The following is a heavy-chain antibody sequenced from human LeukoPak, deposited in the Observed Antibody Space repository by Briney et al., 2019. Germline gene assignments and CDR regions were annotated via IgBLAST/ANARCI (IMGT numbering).Heavy chain of an antibody. D-gene: IGHD3-10*01. CDR3: ARDGWFGDYNWFDP. V-gene: IGHV3-48*01. Sequence: PGESLRLSCAASGFTFSSYSMNWVRQAPGKGLDWVSYISSASNTIYYADSVKGRFTISRDNAKNSLYLQMNSLRAEDTAMYYCARDGWFGDYNWFDPWGQGTLVTVSS. CDR1: GFTFSSYS. J-gene: IGHJ5*02. CDR2: ISSASNTI.